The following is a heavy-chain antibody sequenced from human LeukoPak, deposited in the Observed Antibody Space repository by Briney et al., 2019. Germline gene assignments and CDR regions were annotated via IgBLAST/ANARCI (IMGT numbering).Heavy chain of an antibody. D-gene: IGHD3-3*01. Sequence: SETLSLTCTVSGGSISSGNYYWSWIRQPPGKGLEWIGHIYTGGSTNYNPSLKSRVTISVDTSKNQFSLNLSSMTAADTAVYYCARDSLYNFWSGYYHTTYYFDYWGQGTLVTVSS. CDR2: IYTGGST. V-gene: IGHV4-61*09. J-gene: IGHJ4*02. CDR1: GGSISSGNYY. CDR3: ARDSLYNFWSGYYHTTYYFDY.